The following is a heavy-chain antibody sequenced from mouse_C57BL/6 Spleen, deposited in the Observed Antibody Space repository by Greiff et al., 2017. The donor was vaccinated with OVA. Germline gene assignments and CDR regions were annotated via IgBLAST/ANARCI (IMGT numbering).Heavy chain of an antibody. D-gene: IGHD2-5*01. CDR3: ARGSNYEAIDY. CDR2: ISDGGSYT. CDR1: GFTFSSYA. J-gene: IGHJ4*01. Sequence: EVKVVESGGGLVKPGGSLKLSCAASGFTFSSYAMSWVRQTPEQRLEWVATISDGGSYTYYPDNVKGRFTISRDNAKNNLYLQMSHLKSEDTAMYYCARGSNYEAIDYWVQETSVTVSS. V-gene: IGHV5-4*03.